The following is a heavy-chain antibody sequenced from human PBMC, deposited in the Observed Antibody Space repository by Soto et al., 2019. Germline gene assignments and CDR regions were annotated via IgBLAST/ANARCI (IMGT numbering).Heavy chain of an antibody. CDR2: IKQDGSEK. J-gene: IGHJ6*02. Sequence: EVQLVESGGGLVQPGGSLRLSCAASGFTFSSYWMSWVRQAPGKGLEWVANIKQDGSEKDYVDSVKGRFTISRDNAKNSLYLQMNSRRAEDPAVYYCARAGSWYGHSYYYYGMDVWGQGTTVTVSS. V-gene: IGHV3-7*04. CDR3: ARAGSWYGHSYYYYGMDV. CDR1: GFTFSSYW. D-gene: IGHD6-13*01.